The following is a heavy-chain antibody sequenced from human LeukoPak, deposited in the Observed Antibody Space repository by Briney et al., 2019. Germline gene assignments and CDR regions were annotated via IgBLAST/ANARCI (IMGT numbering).Heavy chain of an antibody. J-gene: IGHJ3*02. Sequence: GASVKVSCKASGYTFASYDINWVRQATGQGLEWMGWMNPNSGNTGYAQKFQGRVTITRNTSISTAYMELSSLRSEDTAVYYCARASRDYGDYGGDAFEIWGQGTMVTVSS. CDR3: ARASRDYGDYGGDAFEI. CDR1: GYTFASYD. CDR2: MNPNSGNT. V-gene: IGHV1-8*03. D-gene: IGHD4-17*01.